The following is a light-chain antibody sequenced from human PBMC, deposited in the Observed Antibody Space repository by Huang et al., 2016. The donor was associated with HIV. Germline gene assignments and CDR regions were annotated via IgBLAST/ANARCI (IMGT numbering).Light chain of an antibody. CDR2: AAS. CDR1: QTISTF. V-gene: IGKV1-39*01. Sequence: DIQMTQSPSSLSASVGDRISITCRASQTISTFLNWYQQKPGKAPKLLIYAASNLQSGVSSRFSGTGSGTLFTLTVTGLLPDEFATYFCQQTSSVPLTFGGGTKVEMK. CDR3: QQTSSVPLT. J-gene: IGKJ4*01.